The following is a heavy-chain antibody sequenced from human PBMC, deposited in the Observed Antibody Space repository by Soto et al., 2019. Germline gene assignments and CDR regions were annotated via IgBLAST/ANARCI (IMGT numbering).Heavy chain of an antibody. CDR1: GYTFTSYY. CDR3: ARGLGYCSSTSCSNLRYGMDV. D-gene: IGHD2-2*01. Sequence: ASVKVSCKASGYTFTSYYMHWVRQAPGQGLEWMGIINPSGGSISYAQKFQGRVTMTRDTSTSTVYMVLSSLRSEDTAVYYCARGLGYCSSTSCSNLRYGMDVWGQGTTVTVSS. J-gene: IGHJ6*02. V-gene: IGHV1-46*01. CDR2: INPSGGSI.